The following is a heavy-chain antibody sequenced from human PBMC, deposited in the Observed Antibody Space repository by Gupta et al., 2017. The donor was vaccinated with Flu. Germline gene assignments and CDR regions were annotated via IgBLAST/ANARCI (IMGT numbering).Heavy chain of an antibody. V-gene: IGHV3-30*18. D-gene: IGHD3-10*01. CDR3: AKTLDPGVIIGGVYMDV. Sequence: PGKGLEWVAVISDDGINEYYGDSVKGRFTIARDNSKNTLNLQMNSLRAEDTAVYDCAKTLDPGVIIGGVYMDVWGKGTTVTVSS. CDR2: ISDDGINE. J-gene: IGHJ6*03.